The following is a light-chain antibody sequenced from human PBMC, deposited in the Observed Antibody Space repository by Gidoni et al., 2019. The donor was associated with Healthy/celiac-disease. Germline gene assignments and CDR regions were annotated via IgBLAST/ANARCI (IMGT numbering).Light chain of an antibody. J-gene: IGKJ2*01. CDR2: DAS. CDR1: QDISNY. V-gene: IGKV1-33*01. CDR3: QQYDNLPRT. Sequence: DIQMTQSPSSLSASVGDRVTITCQASQDISNYLNWYQQKPGKAPKLLIYDASNWETGVPSRFSGSGSGTDFTFTISSLQPEDIATYYCQQYDNLPRTFGQXTKLEIK.